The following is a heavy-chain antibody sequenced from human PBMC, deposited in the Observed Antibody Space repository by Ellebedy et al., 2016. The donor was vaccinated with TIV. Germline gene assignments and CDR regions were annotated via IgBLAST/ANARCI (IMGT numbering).Heavy chain of an antibody. CDR3: ARGKENYGYDMDV. CDR2: ISSSSSYI. D-gene: IGHD5-18*01. CDR1: GFTFSRFW. V-gene: IGHV3-21*01. Sequence: GESLKISXAASGFTFSRFWMSWVRQAPGKGLEWVSSISSSSSYIYYTDSVKGRFTVSRANSKKSLFLQMNSLRAEDTAVYYCARGKENYGYDMDVWGKGTTITVSS. J-gene: IGHJ6*03.